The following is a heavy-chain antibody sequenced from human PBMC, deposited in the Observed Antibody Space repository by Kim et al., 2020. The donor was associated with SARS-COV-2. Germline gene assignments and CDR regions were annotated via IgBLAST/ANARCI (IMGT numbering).Heavy chain of an antibody. Sequence: DSVKGRFTISRDNSKNTQYLQMNSLRAEDTAVYYCAKERAVAYYYYGMDVWGQGTTVTVSS. J-gene: IGHJ6*02. D-gene: IGHD6-19*01. V-gene: IGHV3-23*01. CDR3: AKERAVAYYYYGMDV.